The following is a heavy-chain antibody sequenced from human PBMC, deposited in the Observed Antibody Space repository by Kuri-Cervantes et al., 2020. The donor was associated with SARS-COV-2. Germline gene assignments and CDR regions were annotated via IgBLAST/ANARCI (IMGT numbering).Heavy chain of an antibody. CDR2: TYYRSKWYN. V-gene: IGHV6-1*01. CDR3: ARDHELLWFGELLSFLDV. Sequence: NWVRQSPSRGLEWLGRTYYRSKWYNDYAVSVKSRITINPDTSKNQFSLQLNSVTPEDTAVYYCARDHELLWFGELLSFLDVWGKGTTVTVSS. J-gene: IGHJ6*04. D-gene: IGHD3-10*01.